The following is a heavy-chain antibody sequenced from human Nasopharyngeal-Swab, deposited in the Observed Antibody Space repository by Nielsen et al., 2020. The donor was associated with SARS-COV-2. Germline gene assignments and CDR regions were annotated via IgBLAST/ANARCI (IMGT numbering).Heavy chain of an antibody. Sequence: GGSLRLSCAASGFTFSSYGMHWVRQAPGKGLEWVAVIWYDGSNKYYADSVKGRFTISRDNSKNTLYLQMNSLRAEDTAVYYCAKDLGGTIFGLVIIPNDAFDIWGQGTMVTVSS. V-gene: IGHV3-33*06. J-gene: IGHJ3*02. CDR2: IWYDGSNK. D-gene: IGHD3/OR15-3a*01. CDR3: AKDLGGTIFGLVIIPNDAFDI. CDR1: GFTFSSYG.